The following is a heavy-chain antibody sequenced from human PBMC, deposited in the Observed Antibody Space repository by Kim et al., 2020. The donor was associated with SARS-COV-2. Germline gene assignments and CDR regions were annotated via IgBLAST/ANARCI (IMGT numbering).Heavy chain of an antibody. CDR3: AREVQHSNSFDY. J-gene: IGHJ4*02. Sequence: NSAPNFPGRVTVTRDTSINTAYMELTRLTSADTAIYYCAREVQHSNSFDYWGQGTLVTVSS. D-gene: IGHD3-22*01. V-gene: IGHV1-2*02.